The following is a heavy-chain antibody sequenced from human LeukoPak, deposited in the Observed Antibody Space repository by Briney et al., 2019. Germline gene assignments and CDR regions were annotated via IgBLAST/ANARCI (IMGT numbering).Heavy chain of an antibody. CDR3: VKHPNCPNGVCSHYFDY. J-gene: IGHJ4*02. CDR1: GFTFSSYA. Sequence: GGSLRLSCSASGFTFSSYAMHWVRQAPGKGLEYVSAISSNGGSTYYADSVKGRFTISRDNSKNTLYLQMSSLRAEDTAVYYCVKHPNCPNGVCSHYFDYWGQGTLVTVSS. D-gene: IGHD2-8*01. CDR2: ISSNGGST. V-gene: IGHV3-64D*09.